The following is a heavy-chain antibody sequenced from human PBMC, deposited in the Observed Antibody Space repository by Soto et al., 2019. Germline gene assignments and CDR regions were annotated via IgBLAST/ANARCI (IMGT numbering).Heavy chain of an antibody. CDR1: GGTXXXXX. CDR3: ASGYSSGWYGSYFDY. J-gene: IGHJ4*02. Sequence: QVQLVQSGAEVKKPGSSVKVSCKASGGTXXXXXIXXXXXXXXXXXXXXAEIIPIFGTANYAQKFQGRVTITADESTSTAYMELSSLRSEDTAVYYCASGYSSGWYGSYFDYWGQGTLVTVSS. CDR2: IIPIFGTA. V-gene: IGHV1-69*01. D-gene: IGHD6-19*01.